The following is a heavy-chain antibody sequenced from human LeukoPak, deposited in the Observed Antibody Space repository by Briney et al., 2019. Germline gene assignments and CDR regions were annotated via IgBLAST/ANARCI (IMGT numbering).Heavy chain of an antibody. CDR3: ARAHSVWTSFDY. V-gene: IGHV4-59*01. CDR2: IYYSGST. D-gene: IGHD3/OR15-3a*01. J-gene: IGHJ4*02. CDR1: GGSISTYY. Sequence: PSETLSLTCTVSGGSISTYYWSWIRQPPGKGLEWIGYIYYSGSTNYNPSLKSRVTISVDTSKTQFSLKLSSVNAADTAVYYCARAHSVWTSFDYWGQGTLVTVSS.